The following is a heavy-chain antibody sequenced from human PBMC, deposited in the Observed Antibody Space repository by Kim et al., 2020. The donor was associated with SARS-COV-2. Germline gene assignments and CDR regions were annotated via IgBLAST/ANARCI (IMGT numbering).Heavy chain of an antibody. CDR3: ARSGIIAARNWFDP. CDR2: IHYSGST. Sequence: SETLSLTCTVSGGSVSSNSYYWNWIRQLPGKGLEWIGYIHYSGSTKYNPSLKRRVTISVDTSNNLFSLKLSSVTAVDTAVYYCARSGIIAARNWFDPWGQPSLVTVSS. V-gene: IGHV4-61*03. J-gene: IGHJ5*02. CDR1: GGSVSSNSYY. D-gene: IGHD6-13*01.